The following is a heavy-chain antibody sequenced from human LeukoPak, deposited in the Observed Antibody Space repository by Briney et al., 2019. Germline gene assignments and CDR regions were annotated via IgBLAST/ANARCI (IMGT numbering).Heavy chain of an antibody. Sequence: ASVKVSCKVSGYTLTELSMHWVRQAPGKGLEWMGGFDPEDGETIYAQKFQGKVTMTEDTSTDTAYMELSSLRSEDTAVYYCAKDVAPNCGGDCYRAFDYWGQGTLVTVSS. V-gene: IGHV1-24*01. CDR1: GYTLTELS. CDR2: FDPEDGET. CDR3: AKDVAPNCGGDCYRAFDY. D-gene: IGHD2-21*02. J-gene: IGHJ4*02.